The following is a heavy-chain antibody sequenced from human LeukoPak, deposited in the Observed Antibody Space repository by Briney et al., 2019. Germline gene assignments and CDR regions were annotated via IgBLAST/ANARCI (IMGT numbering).Heavy chain of an antibody. CDR3: ARDASYYDSSGYYDAFDI. Sequence: PGGSLRLSCAASGLTFDDYAMHWVRQAPGKGLEWVSLISGDGGSTYYADSVKGRFTISRDNAKNSLFLQMNGLRVEDTAVYYCARDASYYDSSGYYDAFDIWGQGTMVTVSS. V-gene: IGHV3-43*02. D-gene: IGHD3-22*01. CDR1: GLTFDDYA. CDR2: ISGDGGST. J-gene: IGHJ3*02.